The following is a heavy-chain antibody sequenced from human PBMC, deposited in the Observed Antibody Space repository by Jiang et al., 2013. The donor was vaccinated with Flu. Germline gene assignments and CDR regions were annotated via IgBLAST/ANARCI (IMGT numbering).Heavy chain of an antibody. D-gene: IGHD2-15*01. V-gene: IGHV4-34*01. J-gene: IGHJ5*02. CDR2: INHSGST. CDR3: ARHGAFCRGGSCYFWGFDP. CDR1: GGSFSGYY. Sequence: LLKPSETLSLTCAVYGGSFSGYYWSWIRQPPGKGLEWIGEINHSGSTNYNPSLKSRVTISVDTSKNQFSLKLSSVTAADTAVYYCARHGAFCRGGSCYFWGFDPWGQGTLVSVFS.